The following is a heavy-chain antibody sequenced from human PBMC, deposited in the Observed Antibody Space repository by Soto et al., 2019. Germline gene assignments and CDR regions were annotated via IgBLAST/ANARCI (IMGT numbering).Heavy chain of an antibody. J-gene: IGHJ4*02. D-gene: IGHD3-16*02. CDR1: GGTFSSYA. CDR3: ARYLRGEDYFDY. V-gene: IGHV1-69*13. Sequence: SVKVSCKASGGTFSSYAISWVRQAPGQGLEWMGGIIPIFGTANYAQKFQGRVTITADESTSTAYMELSSLRSEDTAVYYCARYLRGEDYFDYWGQGTLVTVSS. CDR2: IIPIFGTA.